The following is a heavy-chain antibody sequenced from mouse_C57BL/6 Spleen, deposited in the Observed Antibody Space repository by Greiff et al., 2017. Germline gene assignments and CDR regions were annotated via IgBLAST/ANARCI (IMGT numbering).Heavy chain of an antibody. V-gene: IGHV7-3*01. CDR2: IRNKANGYTT. J-gene: IGHJ2*01. D-gene: IGHD1-2*01. CDR3: ARYTTTAHYFDY. Sequence: EVKVVESGGGLVQPGGSLSLSCAASGFTFTDYYMSWVRQPPGKALEWLGFIRNKANGYTTEYSASVKGRFTISRDNSQSILYLQMNALRAEDSATYYCARYTTTAHYFDYWGQGTTLTVSS. CDR1: GFTFTDYY.